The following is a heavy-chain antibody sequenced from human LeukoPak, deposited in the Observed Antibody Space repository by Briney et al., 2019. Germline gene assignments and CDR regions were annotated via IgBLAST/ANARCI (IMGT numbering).Heavy chain of an antibody. CDR3: ARETAAGTWGFDY. Sequence: QTLALTCAISGDSVSSNSAAWNWITQSTSRGLEWLGSTYYRCKWYTDYAVSVKSRITINPDTSKNQFSLQLSSVTPEDTAVYYCARETAAGTWGFDYWGQGTLVTVSS. V-gene: IGHV6-1*01. J-gene: IGHJ4*02. CDR2: TYYRCKWYT. CDR1: GDSVSSNSAA. D-gene: IGHD6-13*01.